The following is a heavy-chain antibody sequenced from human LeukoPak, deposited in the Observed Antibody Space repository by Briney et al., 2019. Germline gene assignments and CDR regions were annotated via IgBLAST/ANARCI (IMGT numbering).Heavy chain of an antibody. CDR3: ARDLDCSGGSCYDY. D-gene: IGHD2-15*01. CDR2: INPNSGGT. CDR1: GYTFTSYY. V-gene: IGHV1-2*02. Sequence: GASVKVSCKASGYTFTSYYMHWVRQAPGQGLAWMGWINPNSGGTNYAQKFQGRVTMTRDTSISTAYMELSRLRSDDTAVYYCARDLDCSGGSCYDYWGQGTLVTVSS. J-gene: IGHJ4*02.